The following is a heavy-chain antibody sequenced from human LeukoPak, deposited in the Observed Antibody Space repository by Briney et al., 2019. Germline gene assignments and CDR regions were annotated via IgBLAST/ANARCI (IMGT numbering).Heavy chain of an antibody. CDR1: GVTFSSYG. CDR3: AKGDVDTAMDFDY. CDR2: ISYDGSNK. V-gene: IGHV3-30*18. D-gene: IGHD5-18*01. Sequence: GGSLRLSCAASGVTFSSYGMHWVRQAPGKGLEWVAVISYDGSNKYYADSVKGRFTISRDNSKNTLYLQMNSLRAEDTAVYYCAKGDVDTAMDFDYWGQGTLVTVSS. J-gene: IGHJ4*02.